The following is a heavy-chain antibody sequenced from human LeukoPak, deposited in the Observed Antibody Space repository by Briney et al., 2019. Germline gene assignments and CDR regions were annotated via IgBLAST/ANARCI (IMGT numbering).Heavy chain of an antibody. CDR3: AKETRGSGRLQYYFDY. CDR1: GYTFTGYY. J-gene: IGHJ4*02. CDR2: INPNSGGT. V-gene: IGHV1-2*02. D-gene: IGHD6-19*01. Sequence: ASVKVSCKASGYTFTGYYMHWVRQAPGQGLEWMGWINPNSGGTNYAQKFQGRVTMTRDTSISTAYMELSRLRSDDTAVYYCAKETRGSGRLQYYFDYWGQGTLVTISS.